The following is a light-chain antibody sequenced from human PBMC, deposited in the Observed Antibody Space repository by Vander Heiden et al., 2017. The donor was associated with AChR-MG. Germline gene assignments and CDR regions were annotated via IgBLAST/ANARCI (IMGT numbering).Light chain of an antibody. CDR2: KVS. J-gene: IGKJ2*01. Sequence: DVVMTQSPLSLPVTLGQPASISCRSSQSLVHSDGNTYLNWFQQRPGQSPRRLIYKVSNRDSGVPDRCSGSGSGTDFTLKISRVEAEDVGVYYCMQGTHWPYTFGQGAKLGIK. CDR1: QSLVHSDGNTY. CDR3: MQGTHWPYT. V-gene: IGKV2-30*02.